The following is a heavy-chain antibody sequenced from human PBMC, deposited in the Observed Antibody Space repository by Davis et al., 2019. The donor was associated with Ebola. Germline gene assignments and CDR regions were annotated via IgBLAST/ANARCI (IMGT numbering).Heavy chain of an antibody. CDR3: ARPRYSSSWPDALAI. D-gene: IGHD6-13*01. CDR1: GGYISNTFYH. CDR2: IFYNGNT. V-gene: IGHV4-39*01. Sequence: SETLSLTCTVSGGYISNTFYHWGWVRKPPGKGLEWIGSIFYNGNTDYNPSLKSRVTMSVDTSKNQFSLKVSSVTAADTAVYYCARPRYSSSWPDALAIWGQGTMVTVSS. J-gene: IGHJ3*02.